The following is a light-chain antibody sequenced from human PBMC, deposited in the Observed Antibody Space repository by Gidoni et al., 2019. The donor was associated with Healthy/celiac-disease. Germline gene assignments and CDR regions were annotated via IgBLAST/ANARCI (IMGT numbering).Light chain of an antibody. Sequence: RVTISCTGSSSNIGAGYDVHWYQQLPGTAPKLLIYGNSNRPSGVPDRFSGSKSGTSASLAIAGLQAEDEADYYCQSYDSSLSALFGGGTKLPVL. J-gene: IGLJ2*01. CDR2: GNS. CDR3: QSYDSSLSAL. CDR1: SSNIGAGYD. V-gene: IGLV1-40*01.